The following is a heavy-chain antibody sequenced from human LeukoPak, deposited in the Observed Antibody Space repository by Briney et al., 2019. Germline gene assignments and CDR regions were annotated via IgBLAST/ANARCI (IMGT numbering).Heavy chain of an antibody. CDR1: GFTFSNYN. CDR3: AREAGAAAQGDVIDY. J-gene: IGHJ4*02. CDR2: ITSSGTYI. V-gene: IGHV3-21*01. Sequence: GGSLRLSCAASGFTFSNYNMNWVRQAPGKAMEWVSSITSSGTYIFYADSVKGRFTISRDNAKNSLYLQMDSLGPEDTAVYYCAREAGAAAQGDVIDYWGQGTLVTVSS. D-gene: IGHD2-15*01.